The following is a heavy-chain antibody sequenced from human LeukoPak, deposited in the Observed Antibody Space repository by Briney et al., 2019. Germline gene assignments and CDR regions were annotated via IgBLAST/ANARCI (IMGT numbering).Heavy chain of an antibody. J-gene: IGHJ1*01. CDR1: GYTFTSYG. D-gene: IGHD3-3*01. CDR2: ISAYNGNT. Sequence: ASVKVSCKASGYTFTSYGISWVRQAPGQGREWMGWISAYNGNTNYAQKLQGRVTMITDTSTSTAYMELRSLRSEDRAVYYCARTDSTIFGVVISSYFQHWGQGTLVTVS. V-gene: IGHV1-18*01. CDR3: ARTDSTIFGVVISSYFQH.